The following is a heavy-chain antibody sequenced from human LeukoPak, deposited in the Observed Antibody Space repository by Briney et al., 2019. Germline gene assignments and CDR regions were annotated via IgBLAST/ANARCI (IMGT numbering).Heavy chain of an antibody. CDR1: GGSVTGGGYY. J-gene: IGHJ4*02. D-gene: IGHD1-26*01. V-gene: IGHV4-31*03. Sequence: KPSETRSPTCSVSGGSVTGGGYYCSWIRQHPGKGLEWIGFASYSGGTYYNPSLMSRITISVDRSQNQFSLRMRDVTAADTAGYFCATAGWEYFYFDSWGQGALVAVSS. CDR3: ATAGWEYFYFDS. CDR2: ASYSGGT.